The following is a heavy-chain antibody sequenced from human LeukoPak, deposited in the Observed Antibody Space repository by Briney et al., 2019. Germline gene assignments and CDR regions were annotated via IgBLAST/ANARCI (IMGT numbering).Heavy chain of an antibody. Sequence: PGGSLRLSCAASGFTFSSYGMHWVRQAPGKGLEWVAVISYVGSNKYYADSVKGRFTISRDNSKNTLYLQMNSLRAEDTAVYYCAKKAGEYQLLWEGYYYGIDVWGQGTTVTVSS. CDR2: ISYVGSNK. CDR1: GFTFSSYG. J-gene: IGHJ6*02. CDR3: AKKAGEYQLLWEGYYYGIDV. V-gene: IGHV3-30*18. D-gene: IGHD2-2*01.